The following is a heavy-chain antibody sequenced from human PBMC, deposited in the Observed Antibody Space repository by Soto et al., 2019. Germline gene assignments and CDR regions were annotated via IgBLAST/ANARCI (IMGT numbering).Heavy chain of an antibody. Sequence: SVKGSCKASGYAFTGYYMHWVRQAPGQGLEWMGWINPNSGGTNYAQKFQGWVTMTRDTSISTAYMELSRLRSDDTAVYYCARDSGATTVTPFDYWGQGTLVTVSS. CDR1: GYAFTGYY. V-gene: IGHV1-2*04. J-gene: IGHJ4*02. CDR3: ARDSGATTVTPFDY. D-gene: IGHD4-17*01. CDR2: INPNSGGT.